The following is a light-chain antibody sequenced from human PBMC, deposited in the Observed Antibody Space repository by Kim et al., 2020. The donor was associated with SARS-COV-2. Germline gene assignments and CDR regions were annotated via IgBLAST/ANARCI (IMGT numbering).Light chain of an antibody. Sequence: DIQMTQSPSSLSASVGDRVTITCRASQSISSYLNWYQQKPGKAPNLLIYAASSLQSGVPSRCSGSGSGTDFTLTISSLQPEDFGTYYCQQSYSTPYTFGQGTKLEI. V-gene: IGKV1-39*01. J-gene: IGKJ2*01. CDR2: AAS. CDR1: QSISSY. CDR3: QQSYSTPYT.